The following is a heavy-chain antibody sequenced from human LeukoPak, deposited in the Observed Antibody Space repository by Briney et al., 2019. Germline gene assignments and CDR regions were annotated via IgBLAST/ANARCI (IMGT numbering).Heavy chain of an antibody. J-gene: IGHJ4*02. V-gene: IGHV3-20*04. CDR1: GFAFDEHG. CDR2: INWSGGST. CDR3: ARAPITSPFYFDS. D-gene: IGHD2-2*01. Sequence: PGGSLRLSCTASGFAFDEHGMSWVRQVPGKGLEWVSGINWSGGSTGYADPLRGRFTISRDNAKNSLYLLMDSLRAEDTALYYCARAPITSPFYFDSWGQGTLVTVSS.